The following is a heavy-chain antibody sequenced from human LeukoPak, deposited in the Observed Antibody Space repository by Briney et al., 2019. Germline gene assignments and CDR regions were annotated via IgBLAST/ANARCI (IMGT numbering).Heavy chain of an antibody. D-gene: IGHD3-3*01. J-gene: IGHJ4*02. CDR1: GGSISNYY. CDR3: ARVYRDDFWSGYSTHFDY. CDR2: INYSGSA. V-gene: IGHV4-59*01. Sequence: PPETLSLTCTVSGGSISNYYWSWIRQPPGKGLEWIGYINYSGSANYNPSLKSRVTISVDTSKNQFSLKLTSVTAADTAVYYCARVYRDDFWSGYSTHFDYWGQGTLVTVSS.